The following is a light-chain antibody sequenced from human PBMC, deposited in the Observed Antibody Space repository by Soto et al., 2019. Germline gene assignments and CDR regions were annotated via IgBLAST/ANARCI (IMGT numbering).Light chain of an antibody. V-gene: IGKV3-20*01. J-gene: IGKJ1*01. Sequence: IVLTQSPGTLSLSPGERATLSCRASQSVSSSNLAWYQQKPGQAPRLLIYGASSRATGIPDRFSGSGSGTDFTLTISRLEPEDFAVYYCQQYGSSPRTFGRGTKVDIK. CDR2: GAS. CDR3: QQYGSSPRT. CDR1: QSVSSSN.